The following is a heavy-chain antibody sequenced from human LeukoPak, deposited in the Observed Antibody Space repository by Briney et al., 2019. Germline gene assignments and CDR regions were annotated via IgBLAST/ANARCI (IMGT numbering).Heavy chain of an antibody. CDR2: INHSGST. CDR3: ARMATVNDY. Sequence: SETLSLTCTVSGGSISSGGYYWSWIRQPPGKGLEWIGEINHSGSTNYNPSLKSRVTISVDTSKNQFSLKLSSVTAADTAVYYCARMATVNDYWGQGTLVTVSS. J-gene: IGHJ4*02. CDR1: GGSISSGGYY. V-gene: IGHV4-39*07. D-gene: IGHD5-24*01.